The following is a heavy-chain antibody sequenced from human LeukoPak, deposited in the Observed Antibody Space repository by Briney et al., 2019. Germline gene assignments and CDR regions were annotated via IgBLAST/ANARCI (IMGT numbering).Heavy chain of an antibody. CDR3: AKDLGFIVGGGY. J-gene: IGHJ4*02. Sequence: GGSLRLSCAASGFTFSSYAMSWVRQAPGKGLEWVSSISGSGASTYYADSVKGRFTISRDNSKNTLYLQMNSLRAEETAVYYSAKDLGFIVGGGYWGQGTLVTVSS. D-gene: IGHD1-26*01. CDR1: GFTFSSYA. CDR2: ISGSGAST. V-gene: IGHV3-23*01.